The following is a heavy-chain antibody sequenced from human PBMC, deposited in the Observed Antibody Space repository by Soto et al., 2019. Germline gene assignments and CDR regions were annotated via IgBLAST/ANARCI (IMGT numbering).Heavy chain of an antibody. J-gene: IGHJ6*01. Sequence: SQTLTITYTVSGGSISSRDFCCRCTHQPPGKGLEWIGYIYYSGSTSYNPSLKRRVTISVDTSKNQFSLKLSSVTAADTAVYYCARGRGYYYYGLDIWGQGTMVTVSS. CDR2: IYYSGST. CDR3: ARGRGYYYYGLDI. V-gene: IGHV4-30-4*01. CDR1: GGSISSRDFC.